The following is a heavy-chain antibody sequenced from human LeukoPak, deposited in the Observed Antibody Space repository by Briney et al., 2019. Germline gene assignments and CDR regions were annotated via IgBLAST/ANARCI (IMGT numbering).Heavy chain of an antibody. CDR1: GFTFSSSV. CDR3: AKVRDYGDPHNPFDY. D-gene: IGHD4-17*01. CDR2: ISGNSDYT. J-gene: IGHJ4*02. Sequence: GGSLRLSCAASGFTFSSSVMSWVRQAPGKGLEWVSVISGNSDYTYYADSVKGRFTISRDNSKNTLYLQMNSLRAEDTAVYYCAKVRDYGDPHNPFDYWGQGALVTVSS. V-gene: IGHV3-23*01.